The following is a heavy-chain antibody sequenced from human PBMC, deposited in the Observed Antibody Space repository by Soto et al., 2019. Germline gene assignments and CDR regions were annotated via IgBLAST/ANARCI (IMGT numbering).Heavy chain of an antibody. Sequence: QVQLVQSGAEVKKPGASVKVSCKASGYTFTSYDINWVRQATGQGLEWMGWMNPNSGNTGYAQKLQGIVTMTRNTSISTAYMELSSLRSEDTAVYYCARAAAAGTWFDPWGQGTLVTVSS. CDR2: MNPNSGNT. V-gene: IGHV1-8*01. CDR1: GYTFTSYD. CDR3: ARAAAAGTWFDP. D-gene: IGHD6-13*01. J-gene: IGHJ5*02.